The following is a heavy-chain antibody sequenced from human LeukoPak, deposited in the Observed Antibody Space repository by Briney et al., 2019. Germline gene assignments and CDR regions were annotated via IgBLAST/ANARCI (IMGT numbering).Heavy chain of an antibody. CDR3: ARARGVPPHFDY. Sequence: ASVKVSCKASGYTFTSYGISWVRQAPGQGLEWMGWISAYNGNTNYAQKFQGRVTMTRDTSISTAYMELSRLRSDDTAVYYCARARGVPPHFDYWGQGTLVTVSS. D-gene: IGHD2-8*01. J-gene: IGHJ4*02. CDR2: ISAYNGNT. CDR1: GYTFTSYG. V-gene: IGHV1-18*01.